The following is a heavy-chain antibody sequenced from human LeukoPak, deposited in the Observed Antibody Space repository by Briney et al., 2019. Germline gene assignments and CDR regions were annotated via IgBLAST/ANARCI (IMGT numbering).Heavy chain of an antibody. CDR3: ARDLPRVQMAPSGWIHYNGMDV. CDR2: IYDDGRS. J-gene: IGHJ6*02. CDR1: GFTVSTTL. V-gene: IGHV3-66*01. D-gene: IGHD5-24*01. Sequence: PGGSLRLSCTVSGFTVSTTLMDWVRQAPGKGLEWVSVIYDDGRSVYADSVRGRFTISRDNAKNSLSLEMNSLRAEDTGSYFCARDLPRVQMAPSGWIHYNGMDVWGQGTTVTVSS.